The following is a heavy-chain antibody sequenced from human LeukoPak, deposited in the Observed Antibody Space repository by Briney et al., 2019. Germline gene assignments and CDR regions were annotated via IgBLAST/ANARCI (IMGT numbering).Heavy chain of an antibody. V-gene: IGHV4-61*01. D-gene: IGHD3-9*01. Sequence: SETLSLTCTVSGGSVSSGSYYWSWIRQPPGKGLEWIGYIYYSGSTNYNPSLKSRVTISVDTSKSQFSLKLSSVTAADTAVYYCARDYGPILTGYYTDWGQGTLVTVSS. CDR1: GGSVSSGSYY. J-gene: IGHJ4*02. CDR3: ARDYGPILTGYYTD. CDR2: IYYSGST.